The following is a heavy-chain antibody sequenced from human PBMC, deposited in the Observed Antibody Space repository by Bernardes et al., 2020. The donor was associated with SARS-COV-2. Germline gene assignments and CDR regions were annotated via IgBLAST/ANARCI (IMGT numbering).Heavy chain of an antibody. V-gene: IGHV3-23*01. J-gene: IGHJ4*02. CDR3: AKDHGGWLQIGGYYFDS. CDR1: GFTFDNYA. CDR2: ISGGGAST. Sequence: GGSLRLSCAASGFTFDNYAMNWVRQAPGKGLEWVSGISGGGASTYYTDSVEGRFTVSRDNSKDTLYLEMNNLRAEDTAVYYCAKDHGGWLQIGGYYFDSWGQGTLVAVSS. D-gene: IGHD3-16*01.